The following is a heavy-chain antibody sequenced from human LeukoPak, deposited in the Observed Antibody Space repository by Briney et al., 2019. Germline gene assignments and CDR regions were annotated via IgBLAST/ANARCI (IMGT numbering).Heavy chain of an antibody. D-gene: IGHD5-12*01. J-gene: IGHJ4*02. CDR2: ISSSGSTI. CDR1: GFTFSDYY. CDR3: ARERGWWLRFLDY. Sequence: GGSLRLSCAASGFTFSDYYMSWIRQAPGKGLEWVSYISSSGSTIYYADTVKGRFTISRDNAKNSLYLQMNSLRAEDTAVYYCARERGWWLRFLDYWGQGTLVTVSS. V-gene: IGHV3-11*01.